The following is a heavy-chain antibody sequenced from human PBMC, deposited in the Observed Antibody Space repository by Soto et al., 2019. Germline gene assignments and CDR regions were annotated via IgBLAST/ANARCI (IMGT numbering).Heavy chain of an antibody. J-gene: IGHJ4*02. V-gene: IGHV3-33*01. CDR2: IWYDGSNK. CDR3: ARGGQYSSSWYSTPCDY. D-gene: IGHD6-13*01. Sequence: LRLSCAASGFTFGSYGMHWVRQAPGKGLEWVAVIWYDGSNKYYADSVKGRFTISRDNSKNTLYLQMNSLRAEDTAVYYCARGGQYSSSWYSTPCDYWGQGTLVTVSS. CDR1: GFTFGSYG.